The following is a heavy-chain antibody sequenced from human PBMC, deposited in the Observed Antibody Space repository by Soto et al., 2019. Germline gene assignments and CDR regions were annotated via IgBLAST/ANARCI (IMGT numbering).Heavy chain of an antibody. CDR1: GGSISGFY. J-gene: IGHJ4*02. V-gene: IGHV4-59*08. D-gene: IGHD3-22*01. CDR2: MYYSGST. Sequence: SETLSLTCSVSGGSISGFYWSWIRQPPGKGLGWVGYMYYSGSTNYNPSLESRGTISVDPSTNQFSLKLRSVTAADTAVFYCAGLYPYESSGYHLNYWGQGALVTVSS. CDR3: AGLYPYESSGYHLNY.